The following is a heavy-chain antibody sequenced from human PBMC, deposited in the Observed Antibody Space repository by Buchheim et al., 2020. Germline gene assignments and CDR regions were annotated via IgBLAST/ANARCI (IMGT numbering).Heavy chain of an antibody. Sequence: QVQLVQSGAEVKKPGASVKVSCKASGYTFTSYYMHWVRQAPGQGLEWMGIINPSGGSTSYAQKFQGRVTMTRDTSTSTVYMELSSLRSEDTAVYYCARDPVLRFLEWLPDNWFDPWGQGTL. CDR2: INPSGGST. CDR3: ARDPVLRFLEWLPDNWFDP. V-gene: IGHV1-46*01. D-gene: IGHD3-3*01. CDR1: GYTFTSYY. J-gene: IGHJ5*02.